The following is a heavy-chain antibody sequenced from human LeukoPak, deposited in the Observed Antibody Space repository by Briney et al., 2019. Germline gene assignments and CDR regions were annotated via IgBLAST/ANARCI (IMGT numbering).Heavy chain of an antibody. V-gene: IGHV4-59*02. CDR2: IHHSGST. D-gene: IGHD6-6*01. CDR3: ARYPLAFDF. Sequence: PSETLSLTCTVSGDSVTNHQRSWVRQPPGKGLEWIAYIHHSGSTNYNPSLKNRVTISIDTSKNQFSLRLISVTAADTAVYYCARYPLAFDFWGQGILVTVSS. J-gene: IGHJ4*02. CDR1: GDSVTNHQ.